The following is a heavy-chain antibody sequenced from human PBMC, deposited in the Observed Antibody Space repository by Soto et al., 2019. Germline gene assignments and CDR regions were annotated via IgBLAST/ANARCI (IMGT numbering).Heavy chain of an antibody. Sequence: SVKVSCKASGGTFSSYAISWVRQAPGQGLEWMGGIIPIFGTANYAQKFQGRVTITADESTSTAYMELSSLRSEDTAVYYCARDSVYDILTGQYYYYGMDVWGQGTMVTVSS. CDR2: IIPIFGTA. V-gene: IGHV1-69*13. D-gene: IGHD3-9*01. J-gene: IGHJ6*02. CDR1: GGTFSSYA. CDR3: ARDSVYDILTGQYYYYGMDV.